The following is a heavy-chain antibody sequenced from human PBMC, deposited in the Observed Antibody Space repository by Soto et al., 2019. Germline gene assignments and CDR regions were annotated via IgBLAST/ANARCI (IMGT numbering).Heavy chain of an antibody. J-gene: IGHJ4*02. V-gene: IGHV1-69*08. CDR3: ARGLRGLGGIHPTHYFDY. CDR2: IIPLLDTA. D-gene: IGHD5-18*01. Sequence: QVQLVQSGAEVKKPGSSVKVSCKASGGTFSTYTINWVRQAPGQGLEWMGRIIPLLDTANYAQRFQGRGTITADTSTSTAYMELSGLRSDDTAVYYCARGLRGLGGIHPTHYFDYWGRGTPVTVSS. CDR1: GGTFSTYT.